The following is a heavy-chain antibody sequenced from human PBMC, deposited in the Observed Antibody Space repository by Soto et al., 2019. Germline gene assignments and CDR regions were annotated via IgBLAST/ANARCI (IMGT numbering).Heavy chain of an antibody. CDR3: ARDLGHPESSGWLD. CDR2: IKQDGSEK. V-gene: IGHV3-7*01. CDR1: GFTFSSYW. J-gene: IGHJ4*02. D-gene: IGHD6-19*01. Sequence: EVQLVESGGGLVQPGGSLRLSCAASGFTFSSYWMSWVRQAPGKGLEWVANIKQDGSEKYYVDSVKGRFTISRDNAKNSLYLQINSLRAEDTAVYYSARDLGHPESSGWLDWGQGTLVTVSS.